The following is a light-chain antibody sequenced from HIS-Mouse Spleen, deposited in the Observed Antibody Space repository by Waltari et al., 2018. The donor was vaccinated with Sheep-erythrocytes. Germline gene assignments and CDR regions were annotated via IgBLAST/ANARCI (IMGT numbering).Light chain of an antibody. V-gene: IGKV2-28*01. CDR1: QSLLHSNGYNY. CDR2: LGS. CDR3: MQALQTPRT. J-gene: IGKJ1*01. Sequence: DIVMTQSPLSLPVTPGEPASISCRSSQSLLHSNGYNYLDWYLQKPGQSPQLLIYLGSNRCSGVPDRFSGRGSGTDFTLKISRVEAEDVGVYYCMQALQTPRTFGQGTKVEIK.